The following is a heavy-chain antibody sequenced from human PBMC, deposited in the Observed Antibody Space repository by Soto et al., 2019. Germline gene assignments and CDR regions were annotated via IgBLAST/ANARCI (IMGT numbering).Heavy chain of an antibody. CDR3: ARDRQLYYDFWSGYYLDAFDI. D-gene: IGHD3-3*01. CDR2: IYYSGST. V-gene: IGHV4-31*03. Sequence: SETLSLTCTVSGGSISSGGYYWSWIRQHPGKGLEWIGYIYYSGSTYYNPSLKSRVTISVDTSKNQFSLKLSSVTAADTAVYYCARDRQLYYDFWSGYYLDAFDIWGQGTMVPVSS. CDR1: GGSISSGGYY. J-gene: IGHJ3*02.